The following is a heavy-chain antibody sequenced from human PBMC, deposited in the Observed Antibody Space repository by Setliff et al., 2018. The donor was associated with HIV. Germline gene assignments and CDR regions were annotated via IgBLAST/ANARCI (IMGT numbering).Heavy chain of an antibody. CDR1: GFTFSTYW. CDR3: GRDVHDAAADN. V-gene: IGHV3-74*03. Sequence: PGGSLRLSCAASGFTFSTYWMHWVRQAPGKGLVWVSHINNDGRKTTYADSVKGRFTVSRDNAKNTLYLQMNSLGVEDTALYYCGRDVHDAAADNWGRGTLVTVSS. CDR2: INNDGRKT. D-gene: IGHD6-13*01. J-gene: IGHJ4*02.